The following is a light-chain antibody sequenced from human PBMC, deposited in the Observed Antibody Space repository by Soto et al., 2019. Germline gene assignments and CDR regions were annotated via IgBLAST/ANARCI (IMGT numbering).Light chain of an antibody. CDR3: QQSYSTPQT. J-gene: IGKJ1*01. Sequence: DIQMTQTTSSLSASVGDRVTITCRASQGISTYLNWYQQKPGKAPKLLIYAASSLQSGVPSRFSGSGSETDFTLTISSLQLEDFATYYSQQSYSTPQTFGQGSKV. CDR1: QGISTY. CDR2: AAS. V-gene: IGKV1-39*01.